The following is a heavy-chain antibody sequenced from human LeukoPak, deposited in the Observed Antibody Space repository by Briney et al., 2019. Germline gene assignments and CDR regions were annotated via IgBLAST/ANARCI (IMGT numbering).Heavy chain of an antibody. D-gene: IGHD3-9*01. CDR2: IFYSGST. CDR3: ASGGLVSRYLDH. CDR1: GGSISTSTW. Sequence: SETLSLTCAVSGGSISTSTWWTWVRQPPGKGLEWIGEIFYSGSTNSNPSLKSRLTMSVDESKHEFSLKLTSVTAADTAVYYCASGGLVSRYLDHWGQGTLVTVSS. J-gene: IGHJ4*02. V-gene: IGHV4-4*02.